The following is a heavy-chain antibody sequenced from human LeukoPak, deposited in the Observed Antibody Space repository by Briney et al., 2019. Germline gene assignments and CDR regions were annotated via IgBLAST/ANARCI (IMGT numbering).Heavy chain of an antibody. CDR1: GFTFSSYS. D-gene: IGHD4-17*01. CDR3: ASSQRGDYADYYYYYGMDV. J-gene: IGHJ6*02. Sequence: GGSLRLSYAASGFTFSSYSMNWVRQAPGKGLEWVSSISSSSSYIYYADSVKGRFTISRDNAKNSLYLQMNSLRAEDTAVYYCASSQRGDYADYYYYYGMDVWGQGTTVTVSS. V-gene: IGHV3-21*01. CDR2: ISSSSSYI.